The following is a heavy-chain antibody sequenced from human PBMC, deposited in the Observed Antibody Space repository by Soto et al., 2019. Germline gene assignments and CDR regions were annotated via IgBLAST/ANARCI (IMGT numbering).Heavy chain of an antibody. V-gene: IGHV4-30-4*01. D-gene: IGHD6-6*01. CDR1: GGSISSGYYY. Sequence: PSETLSLTCTVSGGSISSGYYYWSWIRQPPGKGLEWIGYIYYSGSTYYNPSLKSRVTISVDTSKNQFSLKLSSVTAADTAVYYCARERPDGARLDPWGQGTQVTVSS. CDR2: IYYSGST. J-gene: IGHJ5*02. CDR3: ARERPDGARLDP.